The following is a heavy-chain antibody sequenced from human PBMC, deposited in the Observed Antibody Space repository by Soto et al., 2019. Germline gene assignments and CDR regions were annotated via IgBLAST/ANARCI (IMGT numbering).Heavy chain of an antibody. J-gene: IGHJ6*01. D-gene: IGHD3-10*01. V-gene: IGHV4-59*12. Sequence: QVQLQESGPGLVKPSETLSLTCTVSGDSITSYYWSWIRQPPGKGLEWLGYIYYTGSTTYNPSLARPHTRSPAADKDQISLKPYSVTAADTLQYYSASHALGSGFYSGMGAWGQGTTVTV. CDR1: GDSITSYY. CDR3: ASHALGSGFYSGMGA. CDR2: IYYTGST.